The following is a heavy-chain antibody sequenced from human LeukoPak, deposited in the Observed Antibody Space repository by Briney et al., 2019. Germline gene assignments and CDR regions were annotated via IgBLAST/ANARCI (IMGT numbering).Heavy chain of an antibody. CDR1: GFTVSGNY. CDR2: ISGSGGST. Sequence: GGSLRLSCAASGFTVSGNYMSWVRQAPGKGLEWVSAISGSGGSTYYADSVKGRFTISRDNAKNTLYLQMNSLRAEDTAVYYCTRDSGAERRYFDLWGRGTLVTVSS. V-gene: IGHV3-23*01. D-gene: IGHD7-27*01. J-gene: IGHJ2*01. CDR3: TRDSGAERRYFDL.